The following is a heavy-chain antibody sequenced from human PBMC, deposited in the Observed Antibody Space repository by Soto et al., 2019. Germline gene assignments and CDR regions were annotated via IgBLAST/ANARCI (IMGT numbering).Heavy chain of an antibody. CDR3: ATMRRSRGWPDY. Sequence: PGGSLRLSCAASGFTFSSYAMSWVRQAPGKGLEWVSAISGSGGSTYYADSVKGRFTISRDNSTNSLYLQLNSLRVEDTAVYYCATMRRSRGWPDYWGQGTQVTVAS. CDR1: GFTFSSYA. V-gene: IGHV3-23*01. D-gene: IGHD6-19*01. CDR2: ISGSGGST. J-gene: IGHJ4*02.